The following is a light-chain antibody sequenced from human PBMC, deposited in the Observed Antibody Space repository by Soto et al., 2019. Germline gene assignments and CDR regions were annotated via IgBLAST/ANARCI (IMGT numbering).Light chain of an antibody. Sequence: QSALTQPTSVSGSPGQSITISCTGNNNDIGTYDYVSWYQQHPDRAPRLLIHGVTTRPSGISSRCSDSQSGLTASLTTAGHQPADEVDYYSTSFASNRSDDFRPGTKATVL. CDR3: TSFASNRSDD. V-gene: IGLV2-14*03. CDR1: NNDIGTYDY. J-gene: IGLJ1*01. CDR2: GVT.